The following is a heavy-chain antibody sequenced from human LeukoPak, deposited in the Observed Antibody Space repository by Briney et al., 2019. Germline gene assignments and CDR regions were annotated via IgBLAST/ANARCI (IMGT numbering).Heavy chain of an antibody. CDR1: GFTFSSYA. V-gene: IGHV3-23*01. CDR2: ISGSGGST. J-gene: IGHJ4*02. CDR3: AKRARYYDFWSGYYDY. Sequence: PGGSLRLSCAASGFTFSSYAMSWVRQAPGKGLEWVSAISGSGGSTYYADSVKGRFTISRDNSKTTLYLQMNSLRAEDTAVYYCAKRARYYDFWSGYYDYWGQGTLVTVSS. D-gene: IGHD3-3*01.